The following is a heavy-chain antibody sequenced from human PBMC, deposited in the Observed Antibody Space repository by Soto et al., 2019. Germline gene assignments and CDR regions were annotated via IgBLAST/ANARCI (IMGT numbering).Heavy chain of an antibody. CDR3: ARAPRGNYGYPSYFDY. CDR1: GGSIRSSSCY. D-gene: IGHD3-10*01. J-gene: IGHJ4*02. V-gene: IGHV4-39*07. CDR2: IYYSGST. Sequence: SETLSLTSTVSGGSIRSSSCYWGWIRQPPGKGLEWIGYIYYSGSTYYNPSLKSRVTISVDTSKNQFSLKLSSVTAADTAVYYCARAPRGNYGYPSYFDYWGQGTLVTVSS.